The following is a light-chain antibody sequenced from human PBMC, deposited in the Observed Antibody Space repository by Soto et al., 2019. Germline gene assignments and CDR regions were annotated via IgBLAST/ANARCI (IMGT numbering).Light chain of an antibody. V-gene: IGKV3-20*01. Sequence: EIVLTQSPGTLSLSPGERATLSCRASQSLSNNNLAWYQKKPGQAPWLLIYGASSRATGVPDRFSGSGSGTDFTLTISRLEPEDFAVYYCHQYDVSPFTFGPGTKVDIK. CDR1: QSLSNNN. CDR3: HQYDVSPFT. CDR2: GAS. J-gene: IGKJ3*01.